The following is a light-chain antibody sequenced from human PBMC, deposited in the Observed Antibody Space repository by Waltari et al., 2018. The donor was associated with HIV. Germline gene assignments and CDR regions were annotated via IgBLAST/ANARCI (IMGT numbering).Light chain of an antibody. Sequence: QSALTQPASVSGSPGQSITISCTGTCSDVGVYHYVSWYQQHPGTAPKLMIFEVSYRPSGVSSRFSGSKSGNTASLTISGLRAEDEADYYCSSYTTSSTLVVFGGGTRLTVL. CDR2: EVS. CDR1: CSDVGVYHY. CDR3: SSYTTSSTLVV. V-gene: IGLV2-14*01. J-gene: IGLJ3*02.